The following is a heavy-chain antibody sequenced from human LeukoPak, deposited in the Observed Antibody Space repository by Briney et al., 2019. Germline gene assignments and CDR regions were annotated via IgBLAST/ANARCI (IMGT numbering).Heavy chain of an antibody. D-gene: IGHD6-13*01. V-gene: IGHV3-23*01. CDR1: GFTFSSYA. CDR3: AKAPPYSSSLFDP. J-gene: IGHJ5*02. Sequence: GGSLRLSCAAPGFTFSSYAMSWVRQAPGKGLEWVSVISGSGGSTYYADSVKGRLTISRDNSKNTLYLQMNSLRAEDTAVYYCAKAPPYSSSLFDPWGQGALVTVSS. CDR2: ISGSGGST.